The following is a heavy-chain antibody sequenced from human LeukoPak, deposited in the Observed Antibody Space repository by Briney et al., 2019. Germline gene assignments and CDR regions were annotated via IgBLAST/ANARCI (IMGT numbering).Heavy chain of an antibody. CDR1: GYTFSRYG. CDR3: ARRRPGVVVATFTKNDAFDI. CDR2: ISGYNGHT. J-gene: IGHJ3*02. Sequence: ASVKVSCKASGYTFSRYGISWVRQAPGQGLEWMGWISGYNGHTKYAQKVQGRVTMSTDTSTSTVYMELSSLRSEDTAVYYCARRRPGVVVATFTKNDAFDIWGHGTMVTVSS. V-gene: IGHV1-18*01. D-gene: IGHD2-15*01.